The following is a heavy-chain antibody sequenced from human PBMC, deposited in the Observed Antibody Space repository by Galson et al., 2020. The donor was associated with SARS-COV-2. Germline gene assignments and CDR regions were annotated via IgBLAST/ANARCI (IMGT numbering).Heavy chain of an antibody. J-gene: IGHJ4*02. D-gene: IGHD4-17*01. V-gene: IGHV3-30*18. CDR3: AKDMGLVMTTPLFYFDY. Sequence: GGSLRLSCAASGFTFSSYGMHWVRQAPGKGLEWVAVISYDGSNKYYADSVKGRFTISRDNSKNTLYLQMNSLRAEDTAVYYCAKDMGLVMTTPLFYFDYWGQGTLVTVSS. CDR2: ISYDGSNK. CDR1: GFTFSSYG.